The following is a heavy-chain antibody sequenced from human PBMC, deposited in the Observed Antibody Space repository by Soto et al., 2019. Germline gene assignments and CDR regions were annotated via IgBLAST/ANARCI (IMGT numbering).Heavy chain of an antibody. CDR2: IYPGDSHA. CDR3: ARPYSGGPNDPFDV. D-gene: IGHD1-26*01. V-gene: IGHV5-51*01. J-gene: IGHJ3*01. Sequence: PGASLKISCKGSGYSFTNYGIGWVRQMPGKGLEWMGIIYPGDSHAIYSPSFQGQVTMSADKSISTAYLQWSSLKASDTAMYYCARPYSGGPNDPFDVWGQGTMVTVSS. CDR1: GYSFTNYG.